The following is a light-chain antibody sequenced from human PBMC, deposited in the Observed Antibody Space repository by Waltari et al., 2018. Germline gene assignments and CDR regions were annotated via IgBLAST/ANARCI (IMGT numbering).Light chain of an antibody. Sequence: SALTQPASVSGSPGQSLTLSCSVTSGELGAFHLVSWYQQFAGKAPRLLIFEDTLRPSEISDRFSGAKSGDTASLTISGLQAEDEADYFCLSYTTINTWVFGGGTKVTVL. CDR3: LSYTTINTWV. CDR2: EDT. V-gene: IGLV2-14*01. CDR1: SGELGAFHL. J-gene: IGLJ3*02.